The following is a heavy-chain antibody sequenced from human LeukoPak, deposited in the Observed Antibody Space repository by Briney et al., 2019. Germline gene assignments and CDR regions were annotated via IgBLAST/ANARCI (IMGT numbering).Heavy chain of an antibody. D-gene: IGHD3-22*01. CDR2: IRYDGSNK. CDR3: AKQVGNYYDSSGYFDY. Sequence: GGSLRLSCAASGFTFSSYGMHWVRQAPGKGLEWEAFIRYDGSNKYYADSVKGRFTISRDNSKNTPYLQMNSLRAEDTAVYYCAKQVGNYYDSSGYFDYWGQGTLVTVSS. V-gene: IGHV3-30*02. CDR1: GFTFSSYG. J-gene: IGHJ4*02.